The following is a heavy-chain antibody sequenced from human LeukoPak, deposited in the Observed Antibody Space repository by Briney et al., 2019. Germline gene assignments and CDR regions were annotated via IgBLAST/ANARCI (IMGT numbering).Heavy chain of an antibody. J-gene: IGHJ4*02. D-gene: IGHD6-19*01. Sequence: SETLSLTCTVSGGSISSSSYYWGWTRQPPGKGLEWIGSIYYSGSTYYNPPPKSRVTISVDTSKNQLSLKLSSVTAADTAVYYCARHRIAVAGAFDYWGQGTLVTVSS. CDR3: ARHRIAVAGAFDY. CDR1: GGSISSSSYY. V-gene: IGHV4-39*01. CDR2: IYYSGST.